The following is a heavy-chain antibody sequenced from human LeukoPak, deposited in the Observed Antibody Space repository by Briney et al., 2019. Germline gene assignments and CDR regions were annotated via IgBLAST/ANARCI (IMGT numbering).Heavy chain of an antibody. J-gene: IGHJ4*02. D-gene: IGHD3-10*01. CDR2: IYYRGST. CDR3: ACLSGSYYKGEDY. Sequence: SETLPLTCTVSGGSIRSYYWSWIRQPPGQGLEWIGYIYYRGSTNYNPSLKSRVTISVDTSKNQFSLKLSSVTAADTAVYYCACLSGSYYKGEDYWGQGTLVTVSS. CDR1: GGSIRSYY. V-gene: IGHV4-59*01.